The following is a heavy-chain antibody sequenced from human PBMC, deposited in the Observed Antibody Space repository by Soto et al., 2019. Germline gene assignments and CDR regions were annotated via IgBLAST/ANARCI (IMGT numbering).Heavy chain of an antibody. V-gene: IGHV3-21*01. J-gene: IGHJ4*02. Sequence: PGGSLRLSCAASGFTFSSYSMNWVRQAPGKGLEWVSSISSSSSYIYYADSVKGRFTISRDNAKNSLYLQMNSLRDEDTAVYYCARRGPASYYYDSSGYRDFDYWGQGTLVTVSS. D-gene: IGHD3-22*01. CDR1: GFTFSSYS. CDR2: ISSSSSYI. CDR3: ARRGPASYYYDSSGYRDFDY.